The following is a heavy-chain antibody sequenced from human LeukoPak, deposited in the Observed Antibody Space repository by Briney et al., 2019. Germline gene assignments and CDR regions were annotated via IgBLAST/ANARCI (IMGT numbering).Heavy chain of an antibody. CDR3: AKDPGASVPGFYMDV. CDR1: GFTFRNYG. CDR2: IWSDGNNK. D-gene: IGHD2-8*02. Sequence: GGSLRLSCAASGFTFRNYGMHWVRQATGKGLEWWSFIWSDGNNKFYADSVKGRFTISRDNSKNMLYLQMDSLRPEDTAVFYCAKDPGASVPGFYMDVWGKGTTVTVSS. V-gene: IGHV3-30*02. J-gene: IGHJ6*03.